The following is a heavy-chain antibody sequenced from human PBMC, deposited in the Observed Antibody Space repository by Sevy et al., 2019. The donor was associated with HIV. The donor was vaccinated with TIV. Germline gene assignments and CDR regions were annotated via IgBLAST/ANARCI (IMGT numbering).Heavy chain of an antibody. CDR2: ISYDGSNK. CDR1: GFTFSSYA. V-gene: IGHV3-30-3*01. D-gene: IGHD3-10*01. CDR3: AREWVGEIGFDY. Sequence: GGSLRLSCAASGFTFSSYAMHWVRQPPGKGLEWVAVISYDGSNKYYANSVKGRFTISRDNSKNTLYLQMNSLRAENTAVYYCAREWVGEIGFDYWGQGTLVTVSS. J-gene: IGHJ4*02.